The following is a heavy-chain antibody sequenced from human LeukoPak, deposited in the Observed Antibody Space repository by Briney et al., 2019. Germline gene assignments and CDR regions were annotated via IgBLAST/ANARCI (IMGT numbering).Heavy chain of an antibody. J-gene: IGHJ4*02. CDR2: INYSGNT. Sequence: SETLSLTCAVYGDSFSGYYWSWIRQPPGKGLEWIGEINYSGNTNYNPSLKSRVTISVDTSKNQFSLKLSSVTAADTAVYYCARVNDIFLVGESYYFEYWGQGTLVTVSS. CDR1: GDSFSGYY. V-gene: IGHV4-34*01. CDR3: ARVNDIFLVGESYYFEY. D-gene: IGHD3-9*01.